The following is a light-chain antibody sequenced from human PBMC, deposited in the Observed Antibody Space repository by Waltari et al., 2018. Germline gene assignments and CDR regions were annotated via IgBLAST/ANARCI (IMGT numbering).Light chain of an antibody. V-gene: IGKV1-12*01. CDR1: QYIAKW. CDR2: ATS. CDR3: QQSYSFPLT. Sequence: DIQMTQSPSTEYSSVGDPVTITCRASQYIAKWVTWYQQKPGAAPNLLVYATSRLQSGVPARFSGSASGTDFTLTISNLQPEDFATYYCQQSYSFPLTFGGGTQVELK. J-gene: IGKJ4*01.